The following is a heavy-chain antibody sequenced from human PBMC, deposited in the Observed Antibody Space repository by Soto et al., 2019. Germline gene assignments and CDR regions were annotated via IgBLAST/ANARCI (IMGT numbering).Heavy chain of an antibody. V-gene: IGHV4-4*02. Sequence: PSETLSLTCALSGGAIRSSNWWSWVRQPPGKGLEWIGEIYHSGSTNYNPSLKSRVTISVDKSTNQFSLKLSSVTAADTAVYYCARDFYGSGTIYYYGMDVWGQGTTVT. J-gene: IGHJ6*02. CDR2: IYHSGST. CDR3: ARDFYGSGTIYYYGMDV. CDR1: GGAIRSSNW. D-gene: IGHD3-10*01.